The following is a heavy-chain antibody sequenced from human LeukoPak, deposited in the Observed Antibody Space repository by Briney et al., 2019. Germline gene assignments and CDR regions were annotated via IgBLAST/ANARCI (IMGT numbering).Heavy chain of an antibody. Sequence: SETLSLTCTVSGGSISSSSYYWGWIRQPPGKGLEWIGSIYYSGSTYYNPSLKSRVTISVDTSKNQFSLKLSSVTAADTAVYYCARDRGTGDWFDPCGQGTLVTVSP. V-gene: IGHV4-39*07. CDR2: IYYSGST. J-gene: IGHJ5*02. CDR3: ARDRGTGDWFDP. D-gene: IGHD7-27*01. CDR1: GGSISSSSYY.